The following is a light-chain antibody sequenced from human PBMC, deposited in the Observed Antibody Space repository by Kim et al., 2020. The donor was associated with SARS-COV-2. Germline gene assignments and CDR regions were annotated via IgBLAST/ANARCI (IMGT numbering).Light chain of an antibody. CDR3: SSCRSSNKLV. V-gene: IGLV2-14*01. CDR1: SSDIGGYNY. Sequence: QSALTQPASVSGSPGQSITISCTGTSSDIGGYNYVSWYQQHPGQAPKLMIYDVSKRPSGVPNRFSGSKSGNTASLTISGLQAEDEADYYCSSCRSSNKLVFGGGTQLTVL. CDR2: DVS. J-gene: IGLJ2*01.